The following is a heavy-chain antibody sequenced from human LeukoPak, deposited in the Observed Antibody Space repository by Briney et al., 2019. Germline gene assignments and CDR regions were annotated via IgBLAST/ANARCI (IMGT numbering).Heavy chain of an antibody. CDR1: GGSFSGYY. J-gene: IGHJ5*02. Sequence: SETLSLTCAVYGGSFSGYYWSWIRQPAGKGLEWIGRIYTSGSTNYNPSLKSRVTMSVDTSKNQFSLKLSSVTAADTAVYYCARALTGDHLVVDWFDPWGQGTLVTVSS. V-gene: IGHV4-59*10. CDR3: ARALTGDHLVVDWFDP. D-gene: IGHD3-9*01. CDR2: IYTSGST.